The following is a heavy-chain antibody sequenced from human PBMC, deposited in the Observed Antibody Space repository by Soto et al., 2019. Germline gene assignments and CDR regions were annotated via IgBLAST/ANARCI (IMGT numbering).Heavy chain of an antibody. Sequence: QVQLQQWGAGLLKPSETLSLTCAVTGGSFSSDYWSWICLAPGKGLELIGDINRSGGTSYDPSLKRRVTISVDASKNTFSLRLSAVTAADTAVYYSARAPITGATVFDYWAPVSRAT. CDR3: ARAPITGATVFDY. CDR1: GGSFSSDY. D-gene: IGHD1-26*01. CDR2: INRSGGT. J-gene: IGHJ4*02. V-gene: IGHV4-34*01.